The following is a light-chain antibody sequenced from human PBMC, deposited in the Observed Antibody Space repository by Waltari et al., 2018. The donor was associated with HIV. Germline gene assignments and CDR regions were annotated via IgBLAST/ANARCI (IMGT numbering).Light chain of an antibody. CDR1: SFNIGRNF. CDR2: RDN. J-gene: IGLJ1*01. Sequence: QSVLTQPPSASGTPGQRVIISCSGSSFNIGRNFVSWYQQVPGTAPKVLIFRDNQRPSGVPDRFSGSKSGASASLAISGLRFEDEADYYCAAWDDSLRGSYVVGPGTKVTVL. CDR3: AAWDDSLRGSYV. V-gene: IGLV1-47*01.